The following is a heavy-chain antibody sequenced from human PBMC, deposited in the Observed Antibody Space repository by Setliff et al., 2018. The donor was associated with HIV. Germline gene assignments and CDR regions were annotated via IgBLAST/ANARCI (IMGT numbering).Heavy chain of an antibody. CDR3: ARGGYSGEFLDAFDI. V-gene: IGHV1-46*01. Sequence: ASEKVSCKASGYIFSTHYIHWVRQAPGQGLEWMGIINCASGRTVYTEKIKGRLAMARDMSRTTVYMELTSLRTEDTAVYYCARGGYSGEFLDAFDIWGQGTLVTVSS. CDR2: INCASGRT. D-gene: IGHD5-12*01. J-gene: IGHJ3*02. CDR1: GYIFSTHY.